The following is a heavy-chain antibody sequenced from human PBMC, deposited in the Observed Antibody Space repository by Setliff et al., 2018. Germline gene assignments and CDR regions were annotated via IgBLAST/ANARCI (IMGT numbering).Heavy chain of an antibody. CDR3: ARDQARWLVAAGTFDY. J-gene: IGHJ4*02. Sequence: LRLSCAASGFTFNNYAMNWVRQAPGKGLEWVSTISGTDSNTDYADSVKGRFTISRDNSINTVFLQMDSLRAEDTAIYYCARDQARWLVAAGTFDYWGQGVLVTVSS. CDR2: ISGTDSNT. D-gene: IGHD1-1*01. CDR1: GFTFNNYA. V-gene: IGHV3-23*01.